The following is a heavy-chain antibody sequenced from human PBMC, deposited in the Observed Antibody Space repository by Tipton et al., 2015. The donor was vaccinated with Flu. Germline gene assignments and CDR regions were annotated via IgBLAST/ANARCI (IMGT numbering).Heavy chain of an antibody. CDR3: ASFGLAAGVYGSGNGGVGYYMDV. J-gene: IGHJ6*03. D-gene: IGHD3-10*01. Sequence: GSLRLSCAASGFTFSSYSMNWVRQAPGKGLEWVSSISSSSSYIYYADSVKGRFTISRDNAKNSLYLQMNSLRAEDTAVYYCASFGLAAGVYGSGNGGVGYYMDVWGKGTTVTVSS. CDR2: ISSSSSYI. CDR1: GFTFSSYS. V-gene: IGHV3-21*01.